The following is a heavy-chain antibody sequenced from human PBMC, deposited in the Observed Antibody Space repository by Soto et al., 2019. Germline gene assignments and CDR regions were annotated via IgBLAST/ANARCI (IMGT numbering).Heavy chain of an antibody. D-gene: IGHD4-17*01. CDR2: ISYDGSNK. J-gene: IGHJ6*02. V-gene: IGHV3-30-3*01. CDR3: ARDRRETTSRSKGYYYGMDV. CDR1: GFTFSSYA. Sequence: QVQLVESGGGVVQPGRSLRLSCAASGFTFSSYAMHWVRQAPGKGLEWVAVISYDGSNKYYADSVKGRFTISRDNSKNSLYMQMNSLRAEETAVYYCARDRRETTSRSKGYYYGMDVWGQGTTVTVSS.